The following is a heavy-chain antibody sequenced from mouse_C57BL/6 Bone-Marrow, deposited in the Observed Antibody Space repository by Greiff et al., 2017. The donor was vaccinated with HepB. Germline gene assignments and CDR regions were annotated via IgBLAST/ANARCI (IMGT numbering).Heavy chain of an antibody. V-gene: IGHV1-5*01. CDR1: GYTFTSYW. CDR2: IYPGNSDT. D-gene: IGHD1-1*01. J-gene: IGHJ4*01. CDR3: TGLLRSLYAMDY. Sequence: VQLQQSGTVLARPGASVKMSCKTSGYTFTSYWMHWVKQRPGQGLEWIGAIYPGNSDTSYNQKFKGKAKLTAVTSASTAYMELSSLTNEDSAVYYCTGLLRSLYAMDYWGQGTSVTVSS.